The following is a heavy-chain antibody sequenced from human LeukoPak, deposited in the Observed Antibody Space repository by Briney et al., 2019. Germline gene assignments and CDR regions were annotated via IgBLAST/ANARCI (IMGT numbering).Heavy chain of an antibody. CDR1: GFTFSSYA. V-gene: IGHV3-23*01. Sequence: GGSLRLSCAASGFTFSSYAMSWVRQAPGKGLEWVSAISGSGDSTYYGDSVKGRFTISRDNSKNTLYLQMNSLRAEDTAVYYCAKSHYFNSGSFYTWGRGTLVTVSS. CDR2: ISGSGDST. J-gene: IGHJ5*02. D-gene: IGHD3-10*01. CDR3: AKSHYFNSGSFYT.